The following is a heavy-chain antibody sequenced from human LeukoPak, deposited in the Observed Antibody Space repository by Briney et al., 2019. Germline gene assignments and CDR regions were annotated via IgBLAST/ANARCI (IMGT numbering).Heavy chain of an antibody. CDR3: ARTSLGYCSGGSCYRYYMDV. CDR1: GYTFTDYY. CDR2: INPNSGGT. J-gene: IGHJ6*03. Sequence: ASVKVSCKASGYTFTDYYMHWVRQAPGQGLEWMGWINPNSGGTNYAQKFQGRVTMTRDTSTSTAYMEMSRLRSDDTAVYYCARTSLGYCSGGSCYRYYMDVWGKGTTVTVSS. V-gene: IGHV1-2*02. D-gene: IGHD2-15*01.